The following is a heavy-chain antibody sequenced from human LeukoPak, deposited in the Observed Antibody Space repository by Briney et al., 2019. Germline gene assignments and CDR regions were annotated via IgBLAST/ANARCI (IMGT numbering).Heavy chain of an antibody. CDR3: ARDRRYSWGV. Sequence: SVKVSCKASGGTFSSYAISWVRQAPGEGLEWVGRIIPILGIANYAQKFQSRVTITADKSTSTAYIELSSLRSEDTAVYYCARDRRYSWGVWGQGTTVTVSS. D-gene: IGHD5-18*01. J-gene: IGHJ6*02. CDR1: GGTFSSYA. V-gene: IGHV1-69*04. CDR2: IIPILGIA.